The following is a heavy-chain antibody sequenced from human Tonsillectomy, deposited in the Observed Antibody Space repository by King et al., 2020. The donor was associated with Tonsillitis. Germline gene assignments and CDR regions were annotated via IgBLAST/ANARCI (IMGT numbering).Heavy chain of an antibody. CDR3: ARDPLGFYDSSGYIDY. D-gene: IGHD3-22*01. CDR2: ISAYNGNT. CDR1: GYTFSSYG. V-gene: IGHV1-18*01. Sequence: VQLVESGAEVKKPGASVKVSCKASGYTFSSYGISWVRQAPGQGLEWMGWISAYNGNTNYAQKLQGRVTMTTDTSTSTAYMELRSLKSDDTAVYYCARDPLGFYDSSGYIDYWGQGTLVTVSS. J-gene: IGHJ4*02.